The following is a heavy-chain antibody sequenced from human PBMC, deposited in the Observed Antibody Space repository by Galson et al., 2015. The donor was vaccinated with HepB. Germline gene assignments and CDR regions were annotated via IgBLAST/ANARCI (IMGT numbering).Heavy chain of an antibody. CDR2: ISYDGSNK. J-gene: IGHJ4*02. D-gene: IGHD1-26*01. Sequence: SLRLSCAASGFTFSSYAMHWVRQAPGKGLEWVAVISYDGSNKYYADSVKGRFTISRDNSKNTLYLQMNSLRAEDTAVYYCVGEHFDYWGQGTLVTVSS. CDR1: GFTFSSYA. CDR3: VGEHFDY. V-gene: IGHV3-30-3*01.